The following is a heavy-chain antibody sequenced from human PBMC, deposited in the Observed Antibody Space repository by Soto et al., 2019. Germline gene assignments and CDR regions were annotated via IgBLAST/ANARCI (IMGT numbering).Heavy chain of an antibody. Sequence: SVKVSCKASGGTFSSYAISWVRQAPGQGLEWMGGIIPIFGTANYAQKFQARVTITADESTSTAYMELSSLRSEDTAVYYCAREGTDIVVVPAAPYGMDVWGQGTTVTSP. J-gene: IGHJ6*02. CDR3: AREGTDIVVVPAAPYGMDV. CDR1: GGTFSSYA. D-gene: IGHD2-2*01. V-gene: IGHV1-69*13. CDR2: IIPIFGTA.